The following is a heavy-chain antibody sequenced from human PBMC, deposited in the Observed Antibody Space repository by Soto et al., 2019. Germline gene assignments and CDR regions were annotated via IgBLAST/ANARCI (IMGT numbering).Heavy chain of an antibody. CDR2: IWYDGSNK. Sequence: QVQLVESGGGVVQPGRSLRLSCAASEFTFSSYGMHWVRQAPGKGLEWVAVIWYDGSNKYYADSVKGRFTISRDNSKNTLYLQMNSLRAEDTAVYYCARDLTPFSSGWYRGFDYWGQGTLVTVSS. V-gene: IGHV3-33*01. D-gene: IGHD6-19*01. CDR3: ARDLTPFSSGWYRGFDY. CDR1: EFTFSSYG. J-gene: IGHJ4*02.